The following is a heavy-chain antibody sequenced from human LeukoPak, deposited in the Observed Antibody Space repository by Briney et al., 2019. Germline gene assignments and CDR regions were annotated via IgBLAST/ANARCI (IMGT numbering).Heavy chain of an antibody. Sequence: GRSLRLSCAASGFTFSSYWMHWVRQVPGKGLVWVARINPGGSSITYADSVKGRFTISRDNAKNTLYLQMDSLRAEDTGVYYCAKDRFIAAAGTLDPWGQGTLVTVSS. CDR2: INPGGSSI. CDR1: GFTFSSYW. CDR3: AKDRFIAAAGTLDP. V-gene: IGHV3-74*01. D-gene: IGHD6-13*01. J-gene: IGHJ5*02.